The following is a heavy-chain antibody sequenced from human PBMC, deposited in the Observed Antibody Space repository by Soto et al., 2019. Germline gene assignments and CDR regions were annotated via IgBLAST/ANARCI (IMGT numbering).Heavy chain of an antibody. CDR2: IRSKANSYAT. Sequence: EVQLVESGGGLVQPGGSLKLSCAASGFTFSGSAMHWVRQASGKGLEWVGRIRSKANSYATAYAASVKGRFTISRDDSKNTAYLQMNSLKTEDTAVYYCTRDLEWLSFGDYWGQGTLVTVSS. CDR3: TRDLEWLSFGDY. V-gene: IGHV3-73*02. J-gene: IGHJ4*02. D-gene: IGHD3-3*01. CDR1: GFTFSGSA.